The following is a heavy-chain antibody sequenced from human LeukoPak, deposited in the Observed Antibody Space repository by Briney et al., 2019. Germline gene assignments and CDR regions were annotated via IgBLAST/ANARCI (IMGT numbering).Heavy chain of an antibody. D-gene: IGHD2-2*01. J-gene: IGHJ5*02. CDR1: GYTFTGYY. V-gene: IGHV1-18*04. CDR2: ISAYNGNT. Sequence: ASVKVSCKASGYTFTGYYMHWVRQAPGQGLEWMGWISAYNGNTNYAQKLQGRVTMTTDTSTSTAYMGLRSLRSDDTAVYYCARGSTIRRNWFDPWGQGTLVTVSS. CDR3: ARGSTIRRNWFDP.